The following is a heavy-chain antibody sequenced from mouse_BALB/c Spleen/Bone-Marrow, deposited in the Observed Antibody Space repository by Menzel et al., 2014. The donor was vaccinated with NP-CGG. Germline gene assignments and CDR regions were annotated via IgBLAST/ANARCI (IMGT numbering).Heavy chain of an antibody. J-gene: IGHJ4*01. D-gene: IGHD4-1*01. CDR3: ARWEYYAMDY. V-gene: IGHV14-3*02. CDR1: GFNIXDTY. Sequence: VQLQQSGAELVKPGASVKLSCTASGFNIXDTYMHWVKQRPEQGLEWIGRIDPANGNTKYDPKFQGKATITADTSSNTAYLQLSSLTPEDTAVYYCARWEYYAMDYWGQGTSVTVSS. CDR2: IDPANGNT.